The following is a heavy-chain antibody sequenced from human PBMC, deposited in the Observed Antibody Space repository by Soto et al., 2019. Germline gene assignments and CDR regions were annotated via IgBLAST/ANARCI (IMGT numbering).Heavy chain of an antibody. V-gene: IGHV3-9*01. D-gene: IGHD6-13*01. CDR3: AKVGSSWYFGDYYYMDV. Sequence: GGSLRLSCAASGFTFDDYAMHWVRQAPGKGLEWVSGMSWNSGSKGYADSVKGRFTISRDNAKNSLYLQMNSLRAEDTALYYCAKVGSSWYFGDYYYMDVWGKGTTVTVSS. CDR1: GFTFDDYA. J-gene: IGHJ6*03. CDR2: MSWNSGSK.